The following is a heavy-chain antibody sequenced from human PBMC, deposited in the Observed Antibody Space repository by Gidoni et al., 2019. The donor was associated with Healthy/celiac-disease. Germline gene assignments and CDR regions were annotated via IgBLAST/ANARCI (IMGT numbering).Heavy chain of an antibody. J-gene: IGHJ4*02. D-gene: IGHD5-18*01. Sequence: QVQLQESGPGLVKPSQTLSLTCTVSGGSISSGGYYWSWIRQHPGKGLEWIGYIYYSGSTYYNPSLKSRVTISVDTSKNQFSLKLSSVTAADTAVYYCARYTAMVTSYSSSWDFDYWGQGTLVTVSS. CDR2: IYYSGST. CDR3: ARYTAMVTSYSSSWDFDY. V-gene: IGHV4-31*03. CDR1: GGSISSGGYY.